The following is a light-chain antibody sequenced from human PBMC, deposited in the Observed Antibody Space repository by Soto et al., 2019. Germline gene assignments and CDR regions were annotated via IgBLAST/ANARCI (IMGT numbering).Light chain of an antibody. CDR1: QNIDRY. CDR2: VAS. J-gene: IGKJ2*01. Sequence: DIQMTQSPTSLSASVGDRVTITCRASQNIDRYLNWYQQKSGKAPKLLIYVASTLQNGVPSRFSGSGSGTDFTLTISNLQPEDFATYYCQQSYSTPPDTFGQGTRLEIK. V-gene: IGKV1-39*01. CDR3: QQSYSTPPDT.